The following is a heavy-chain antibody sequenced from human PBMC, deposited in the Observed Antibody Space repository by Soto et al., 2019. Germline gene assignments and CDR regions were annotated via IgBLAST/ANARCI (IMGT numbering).Heavy chain of an antibody. CDR2: IYYTGTA. J-gene: IGHJ4*02. Sequence: SETLSLTCTVSGGSINSGDYYWSWIRQPPGKGLEWIGYIYYTGTAYYNLSLKGRLTISVDTSKNQFSLEMCSVTAADTAVYYCARERIVGDFQGFDYWGQGTPVTVSS. V-gene: IGHV4-30-4*01. CDR1: GGSINSGDYY. D-gene: IGHD1-26*01. CDR3: ARERIVGDFQGFDY.